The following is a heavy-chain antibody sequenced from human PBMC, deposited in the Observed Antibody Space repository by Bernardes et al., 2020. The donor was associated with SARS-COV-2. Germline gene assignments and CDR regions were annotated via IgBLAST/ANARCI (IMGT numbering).Heavy chain of an antibody. CDR1: GNSLTAAS. V-gene: IGHV1-24*01. D-gene: IGHD3-3*01. CDR2: FDPQYGDP. CDR3: ATDSISGIVIMAWVY. Sequence: ASVKVSCKVSGNSLTAASIYWVRQAPGKGLEWMGSFDPQYGDPIYAQKFQGRITMTEDTSTDTAYMGLSGLRSEDTAVYYCATDSISGIVIMAWVYWGQGTLVTVSS. J-gene: IGHJ4*02.